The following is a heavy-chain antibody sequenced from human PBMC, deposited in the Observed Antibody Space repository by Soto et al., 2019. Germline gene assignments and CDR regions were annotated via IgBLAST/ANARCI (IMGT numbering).Heavy chain of an antibody. CDR2: INSDGSST. CDR1: GFTFSSYW. J-gene: IGHJ3*01. CDR3: ARDSGIAAREGAFDF. V-gene: IGHV3-74*01. Sequence: GGSLRLSCAASGFTFSSYWMHWVRQAPGKGLVWASRINSDGSSTSYADSVKGRFTISRDNAKNSRYLQMNSLGAEDTAVYYCARDSGIAAREGAFDFWGQGTMVTVSS. D-gene: IGHD6-6*01.